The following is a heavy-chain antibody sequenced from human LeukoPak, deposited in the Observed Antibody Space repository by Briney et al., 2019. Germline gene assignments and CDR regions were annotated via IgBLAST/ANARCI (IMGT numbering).Heavy chain of an antibody. J-gene: IGHJ5*02. Sequence: SETLSLTCTVSGGSISSSGYYWGWIRQPPGKGLEWIASIYYSGSTYYNPSLKSRVTISVDTSKNQLSLKLSSLTAADTAVYYCARHEYSGSYYRLSWFDPWGQGTLVTVSS. CDR2: IYYSGST. D-gene: IGHD1-26*01. CDR3: ARHEYSGSYYRLSWFDP. V-gene: IGHV4-39*01. CDR1: GGSISSSGYY.